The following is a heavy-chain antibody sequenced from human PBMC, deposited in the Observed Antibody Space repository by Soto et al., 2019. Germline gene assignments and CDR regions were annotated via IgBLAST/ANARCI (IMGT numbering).Heavy chain of an antibody. CDR1: GFTFSSYS. D-gene: IGHD6-6*01. V-gene: IGHV3-21*01. Sequence: GGSLRLSCAASGFTFSSYSMNWVRQAPGKGLEWVSSISSSSSYIYYADSVKGRFTISRDNAKNSLYLQMNSLRAEDTAVYYCATFEYSSSPPGDYWGQGTLVTVSS. CDR2: ISSSSSYI. CDR3: ATFEYSSSPPGDY. J-gene: IGHJ4*02.